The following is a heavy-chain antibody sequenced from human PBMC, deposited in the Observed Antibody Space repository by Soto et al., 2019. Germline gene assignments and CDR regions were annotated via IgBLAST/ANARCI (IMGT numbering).Heavy chain of an antibody. CDR1: GFTFSSYE. D-gene: IGHD3-22*01. CDR3: ARDSAYDSSGYYYDAFDI. CDR2: ISSSGSTI. J-gene: IGHJ3*02. Sequence: PGGSLRLSCAASGFTFSSYEMNWVRQAPGKGLEWVSYISSSGSTIYYADSVKGRFTISRDNAKNSLYLQMNSLRAEDTAVYYCARDSAYDSSGYYYDAFDIWGQGTMVTVSS. V-gene: IGHV3-48*03.